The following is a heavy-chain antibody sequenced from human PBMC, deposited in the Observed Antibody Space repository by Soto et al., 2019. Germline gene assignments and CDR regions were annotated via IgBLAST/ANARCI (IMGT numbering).Heavy chain of an antibody. CDR2: ISYDGGNK. V-gene: IGHV3-30-3*01. J-gene: IGHJ4*02. D-gene: IGHD3-22*01. CDR3: AREYDSSGYSSRWVDY. Sequence: QVQLVESGGGVVQPGRSLRLSCAASGFTFSNYTMHWVRQAPGKGLEWVAVISYDGGNKYYADSVKGRFTFSRDNSKNTLYLQMNRLRAEDTAVYYCAREYDSSGYSSRWVDYWGQGTLVTVSS. CDR1: GFTFSNYT.